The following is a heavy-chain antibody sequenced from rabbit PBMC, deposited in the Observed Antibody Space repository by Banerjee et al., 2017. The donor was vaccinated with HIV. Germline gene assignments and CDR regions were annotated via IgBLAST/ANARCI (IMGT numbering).Heavy chain of an antibody. V-gene: IGHV1S45*01. J-gene: IGHJ4*01. D-gene: IGHD6-1*01. CDR1: EFDLSNYYY. Sequence: QEQLVESGGGLVKPEGSLTLTCKASEFDLSNYYYMCWVRQAPGKGLEWIACIYGGDGTIYYASWVNGRFTISKTSSTTVTLQMTSLTAADTATYFCARDYTSGVRGIACALNLWGQGTLVTV. CDR2: IYGGDGTI. CDR3: ARDYTSGVRGIACALNL.